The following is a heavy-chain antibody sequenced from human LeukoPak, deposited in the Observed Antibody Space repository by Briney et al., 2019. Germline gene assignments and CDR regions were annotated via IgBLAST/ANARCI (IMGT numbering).Heavy chain of an antibody. CDR1: GFTFSSYA. D-gene: IGHD6-13*01. Sequence: GGSLRLSCAASGFTFSSYAMHWVRQAPGKGLEWVAVISYDGSNKYYADSAKGRFTISRDNSKNTLYLQMNSLRAEDTAVYYCARWHSSSWYGRGFFDYWGQGTLVTVSS. V-gene: IGHV3-30*04. J-gene: IGHJ4*02. CDR2: ISYDGSNK. CDR3: ARWHSSSWYGRGFFDY.